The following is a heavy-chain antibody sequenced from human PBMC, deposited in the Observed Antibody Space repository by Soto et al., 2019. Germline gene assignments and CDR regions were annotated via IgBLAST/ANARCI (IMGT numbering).Heavy chain of an antibody. V-gene: IGHV3-21*01. CDR2: ISSSSSYI. Sequence: GGSLRLSCAASGFTFSSYSMNWVRQAPGKGLEWVSSISSSSSYIYYADSVKGRFTISRDNAKNSLYLQMNSLRAEDTAVYYCARDIPDYRDAHDYWGQGTLVTVSS. CDR3: ARDIPDYRDAHDY. CDR1: GFTFSSYS. J-gene: IGHJ4*02. D-gene: IGHD4-4*01.